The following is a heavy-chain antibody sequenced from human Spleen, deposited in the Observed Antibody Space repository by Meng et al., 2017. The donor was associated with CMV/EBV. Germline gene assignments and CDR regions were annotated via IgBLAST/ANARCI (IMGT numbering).Heavy chain of an antibody. CDR2: IYYSGNT. Sequence: SETLSLTCTVSGGSISSSSYYWGWIRQPPGKGLEWIGSIYYSGNTYYNPSLKTRVTISLDTSANKFSLRLTSVTAADTALYYCAREGSGLSFDYWGQGTLVTVSS. V-gene: IGHV4-39*07. CDR1: GGSISSSSYY. D-gene: IGHD6-25*01. CDR3: AREGSGLSFDY. J-gene: IGHJ4*02.